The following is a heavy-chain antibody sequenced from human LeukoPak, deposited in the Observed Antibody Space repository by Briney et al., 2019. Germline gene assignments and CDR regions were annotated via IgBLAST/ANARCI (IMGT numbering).Heavy chain of an antibody. CDR3: ARVLTYYYSTTAYFDF. CDR2: INQDETTK. CDR1: GFTFTSDW. Sequence: GGSLRLSCAASGFTFTSDWMAWLRQAPGKGLEFVTSINQDETTKNYVDSVKGRFTISRDNAKSSLYLQMNSLRAEDTAVYYCARVLTYYYSTTAYFDFWGQGILVTVSS. J-gene: IGHJ4*02. V-gene: IGHV3-7*01. D-gene: IGHD3-10*01.